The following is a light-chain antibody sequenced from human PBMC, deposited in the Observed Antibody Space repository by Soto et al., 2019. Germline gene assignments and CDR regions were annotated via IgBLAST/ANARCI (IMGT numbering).Light chain of an antibody. CDR2: AAS. CDR3: QQRSNLPWT. J-gene: IGKJ1*01. Sequence: DIELTQSPATLSLSLGDRVTISCRASQSVSSYLAWYQQKPGQAPRLLIYAASNRATGIPARFSGSGSGTDFTLTISSLEPEDFAVYYCQQRSNLPWTFGQGTRLEIK. CDR1: QSVSSY. V-gene: IGKV3-11*01.